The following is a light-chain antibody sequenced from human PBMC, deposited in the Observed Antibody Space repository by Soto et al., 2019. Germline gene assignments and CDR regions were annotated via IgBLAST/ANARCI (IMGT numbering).Light chain of an antibody. J-gene: IGKJ1*01. CDR2: GAS. CDR1: QPVSDK. CDR3: QQYKNGWT. V-gene: IGKV3-15*01. Sequence: EVVMTQSPANLSVSPGVGATLSCWASQPVSDKLAWYQQKPGQAPRLLIYGASTRATGIPAKFSGGGSGTEFTLTISSLQSEDFAIYYCQQYKNGWTFGQGTKVDIK.